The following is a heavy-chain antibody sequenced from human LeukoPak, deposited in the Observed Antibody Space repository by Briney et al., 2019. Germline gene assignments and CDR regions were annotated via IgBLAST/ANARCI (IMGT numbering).Heavy chain of an antibody. D-gene: IGHD3-9*01. Sequence: ASVKVSFKASGYAFTGYNMHWVRQAPGQGVEWMGWINPNSGGTNYAQKFQGRVTMTRDMSISTAYMELSRLTSGDTAVYYCARWFTITSGDYDILTSSYHRGMDVWGQGTTVTVSS. J-gene: IGHJ6*02. CDR3: ARWFTITSGDYDILTSSYHRGMDV. CDR2: INPNSGGT. V-gene: IGHV1-2*02. CDR1: GYAFTGYN.